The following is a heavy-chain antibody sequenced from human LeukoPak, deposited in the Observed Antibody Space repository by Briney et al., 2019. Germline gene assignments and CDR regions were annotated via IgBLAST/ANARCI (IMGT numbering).Heavy chain of an antibody. J-gene: IGHJ6*02. D-gene: IGHD6-19*01. CDR2: IYSGGST. V-gene: IGHV3-66*01. Sequence: GGSLRLSCAASGFTVSSNYMSWVRQAPGKGLEWVSVIYSGGSTYYADSVRGRFAISRDNSKNTLYLQMNSLRAEDTAVYYCARTPTGYSSGWYGYYYYGMDVWGQGTTVTVSS. CDR1: GFTVSSNY. CDR3: ARTPTGYSSGWYGYYYYGMDV.